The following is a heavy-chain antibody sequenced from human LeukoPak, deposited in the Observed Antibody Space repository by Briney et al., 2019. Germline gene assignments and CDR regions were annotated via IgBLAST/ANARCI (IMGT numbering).Heavy chain of an antibody. J-gene: IGHJ4*02. CDR2: IYCSGST. D-gene: IGHD3-22*01. CDR1: GGSISSYY. CDR3: ARGKRRGYYDISGFDY. V-gene: IGHV4-59*08. Sequence: PSETLSLTCTVSGGSISSYYWSWIRQPPGKGLEWIGYIYCSGSTNYNPSLKSRVTISVDTSKNQFSLKLSSVTAADTAVYYCARGKRRGYYDISGFDYWGQGTLVTVSS.